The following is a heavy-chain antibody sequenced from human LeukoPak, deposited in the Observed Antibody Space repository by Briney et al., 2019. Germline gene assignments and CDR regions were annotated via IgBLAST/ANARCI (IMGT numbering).Heavy chain of an antibody. D-gene: IGHD2-2*01. Sequence: GGSLRLSCGASGFTFSSYAMSWVRQAPGKGLEWVSAISGSGGSTYYADSVKGRFTISRDNSKNTLYLQMNSLRAEDTAVYYCAKAPIVVVRPNWFDPWGQGTLVTVSS. J-gene: IGHJ5*02. CDR1: GFTFSSYA. CDR3: AKAPIVVVRPNWFDP. CDR2: ISGSGGST. V-gene: IGHV3-23*01.